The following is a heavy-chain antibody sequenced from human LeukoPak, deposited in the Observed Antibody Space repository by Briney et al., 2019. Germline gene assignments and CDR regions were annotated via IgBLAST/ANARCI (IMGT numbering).Heavy chain of an antibody. J-gene: IGHJ3*02. D-gene: IGHD3-3*01. CDR1: GYSFSDYS. Sequence: ASVKVSCKASGYSFSDYSMHWVRQAPGQGLEWMGRIKSNSGGTSYPQNFQGRVTMTRDTSINTAYMELRSLRSDDTAVYYCARGTYDFWSGYHRDAFDIWGQGTMVTVSS. CDR3: ARGTYDFWSGYHRDAFDI. CDR2: IKSNSGGT. V-gene: IGHV1-2*06.